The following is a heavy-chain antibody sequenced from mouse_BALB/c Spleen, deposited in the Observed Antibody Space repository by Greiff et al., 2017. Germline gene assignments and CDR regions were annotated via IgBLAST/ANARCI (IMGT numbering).Heavy chain of an antibody. Sequence: EVQGVESGGGLVKPGGSLKLSCAASGFTFSDYYMYWVRQTPEKRLEWVATISDGGSYTYYPDSVKGRFTISRDNAKNNLYLQMSSLKSEDTAMYYCARDDRYDVEFAYWGQGTLVTVSA. CDR1: GFTFSDYY. V-gene: IGHV5-4*02. D-gene: IGHD2-14*01. J-gene: IGHJ3*01. CDR3: ARDDRYDVEFAY. CDR2: ISDGGSYT.